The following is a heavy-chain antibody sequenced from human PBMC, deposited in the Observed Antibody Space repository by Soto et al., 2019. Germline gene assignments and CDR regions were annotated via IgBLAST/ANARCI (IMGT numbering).Heavy chain of an antibody. CDR2: ISAYNGNT. V-gene: IGHV1-18*01. CDR1: GYTFTSYG. D-gene: IGHD3-22*01. CDR3: AREGYYDSSGYYPNWFDP. J-gene: IGHJ5*02. Sequence: QVQLVQSGAEVKKPGASVKVSCKASGYTFTSYGISWVRQAPGQGLEWMGWISAYNGNTNYAQKLQGRVTMTTDTXTXTXXMELRSLRSDDTAVYYCAREGYYDSSGYYPNWFDPWGQGTLVTVSS.